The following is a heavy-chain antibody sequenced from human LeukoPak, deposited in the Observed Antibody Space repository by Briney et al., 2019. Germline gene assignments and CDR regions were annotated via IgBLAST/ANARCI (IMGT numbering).Heavy chain of an antibody. CDR1: GFTFGDYS. CDR2: IRSKTYGGTT. Sequence: GGSLRLSCTASGFTFGDYSMTWVRQAPGKGLQWVGFIRSKTYGGTTEYAASVKGRFTISRDDSKSIAYLQMNSLKTEDTAVYYCTRGNSGSYYNQGFDYWGQGTPVTVSS. J-gene: IGHJ4*02. CDR3: TRGNSGSYYNQGFDY. V-gene: IGHV3-49*04. D-gene: IGHD3-10*01.